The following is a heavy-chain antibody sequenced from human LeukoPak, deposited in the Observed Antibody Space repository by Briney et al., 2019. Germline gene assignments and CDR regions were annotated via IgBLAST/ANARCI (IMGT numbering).Heavy chain of an antibody. CDR1: GGSISSSSYY. V-gene: IGHV4-39*07. Sequence: SETLSLTCTVSGGSISSSSYYWGWIRQPPGKGLEWIGSIYYSGTTYYNPSLKSRVTISLDTSRNQFSLKLSSVTAADTAVYYCARAGRLLSLGYDSSGYYPTWGQGTLVTVSS. D-gene: IGHD3-22*01. CDR3: ARAGRLLSLGYDSSGYYPT. CDR2: IYYSGTT. J-gene: IGHJ4*02.